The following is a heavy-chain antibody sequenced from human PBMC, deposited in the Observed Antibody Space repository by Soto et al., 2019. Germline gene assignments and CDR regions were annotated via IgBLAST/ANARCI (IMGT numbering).Heavy chain of an antibody. CDR3: ARRGSGSSFDY. Sequence: SETLSLTCAVYGGSFSGYYWSWIRQPPGQGLEWIGNINPSGSTNYNPSLKSRVTMSVDTSKNQFSLSLISVTAADTAVFYCARRGSGSSFDYWGQGILVTVSS. J-gene: IGHJ4*01. CDR1: GGSFSGYY. D-gene: IGHD3-10*01. V-gene: IGHV4-34*01. CDR2: INPSGST.